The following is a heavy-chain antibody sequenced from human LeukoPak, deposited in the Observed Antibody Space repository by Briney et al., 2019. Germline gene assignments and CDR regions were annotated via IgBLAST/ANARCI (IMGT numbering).Heavy chain of an antibody. D-gene: IGHD1-26*01. CDR2: IKAKAHGGTI. J-gene: IGHJ4*02. V-gene: IGHV3-15*01. Sequence: PGGSLRLSCAASGFTFINAWMAWVRQAPGKGLEWVGRIKAKAHGGTIEYAAPVKGRFTISRDDSKNTLYLQMNSLKNEDTAVYYCTTDGVGVEGATYDNWGQGTLVSVSS. CDR3: TTDGVGVEGATYDN. CDR1: GFTFINAW.